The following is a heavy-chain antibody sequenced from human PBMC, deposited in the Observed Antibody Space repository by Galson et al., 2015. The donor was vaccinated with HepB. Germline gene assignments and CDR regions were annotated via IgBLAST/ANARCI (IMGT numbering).Heavy chain of an antibody. J-gene: IGHJ4*02. CDR3: AADRFGDSGSYWVFDY. V-gene: IGHV1-58*02. CDR2: IVVGSGNT. D-gene: IGHD3-10*01. Sequence: SVKVSCKASGFTFTSSAMQWVRQARGQRLEWIGWIVVGSGNTNYAQKFQERVTITRDMSTSTAYMELSSLRSEDTAVYYCAADRFGDSGSYWVFDYWGQGTLVTVSS. CDR1: GFTFTSSA.